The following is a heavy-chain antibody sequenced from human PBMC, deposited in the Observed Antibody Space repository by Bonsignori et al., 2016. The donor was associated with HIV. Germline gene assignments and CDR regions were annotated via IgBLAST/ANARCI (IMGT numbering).Heavy chain of an antibody. Sequence: WVRQAPGQGLEWMGWISAYTGHTNYAQKFQGRITMTADTYTSTAYMELGSLTPDDTAVYYCGRETVAGDVPVGYWGQGTPVTVSS. CDR3: GRETVAGDVPVGY. CDR2: ISAYTGHT. D-gene: IGHD6-19*01. V-gene: IGHV1-18*01. J-gene: IGHJ4*02.